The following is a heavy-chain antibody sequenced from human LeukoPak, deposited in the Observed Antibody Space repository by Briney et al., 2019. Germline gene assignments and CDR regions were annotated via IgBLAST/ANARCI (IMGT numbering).Heavy chain of an antibody. CDR2: VSGYNGNT. J-gene: IGHJ4*02. CDR1: GYTFTSHG. V-gene: IGHV1-18*01. CDR3: ARDLPVMITFGGVIIAAY. D-gene: IGHD3-16*02. Sequence: ASVKVSCKTSGYTFTSHGINWLRQAPGQGLEWMGWVSGYNGNTDYAQKFQGRVTMTTDRSTNTVYMELRSLRYDDTAVYYCARDLPVMITFGGVIIAAYWGQGTLVSVSS.